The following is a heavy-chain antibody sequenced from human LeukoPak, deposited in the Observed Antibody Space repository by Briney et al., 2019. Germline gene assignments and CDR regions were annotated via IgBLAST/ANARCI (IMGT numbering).Heavy chain of an antibody. CDR1: GYTFTSYY. CDR3: ARQWIQLWPYYFDY. D-gene: IGHD5-18*01. V-gene: IGHV1-69*13. CDR2: IIPIFGTA. Sequence: SVKVSCKASGYTFTSYYMHWVRQAPGQGLEWMGGIIPIFGTANYAQKFQGRVTITADESTSTAYMELSSLRSEDTAVYYCARQWIQLWPYYFDYWGQGTLVTVSS. J-gene: IGHJ4*02.